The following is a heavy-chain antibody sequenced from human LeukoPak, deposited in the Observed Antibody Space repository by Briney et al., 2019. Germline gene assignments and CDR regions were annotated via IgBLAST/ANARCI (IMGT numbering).Heavy chain of an antibody. Sequence: GGSPRLSCAASGFTFSSHSFNWVRQAPGKGLEWVSSISGSSSYICYADSLKGRFTISRDDAKNSLFLQMNSLRAEDTAVYYCARWGYCSGGNCYIDYWGQGTLVTVSS. CDR2: ISGSSSYI. J-gene: IGHJ4*02. CDR3: ARWGYCSGGNCYIDY. CDR1: GFTFSSHS. V-gene: IGHV3-21*01. D-gene: IGHD2-15*01.